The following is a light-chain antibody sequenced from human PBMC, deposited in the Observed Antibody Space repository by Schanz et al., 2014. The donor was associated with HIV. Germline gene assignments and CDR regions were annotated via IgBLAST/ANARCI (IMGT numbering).Light chain of an antibody. J-gene: IGKJ3*01. CDR3: QHYGGS. CDR1: QSVSNN. V-gene: IGKV3-15*01. Sequence: DIVMTQSPAALSVSPGERATLSCRASQSVSNNLAWYQQKPGQAPRLLIYGASTRASGVPARFSGSGSGTDFTLAINRLEPEDFAVYYCQHYGGSFAPGTKVDSK. CDR2: GAS.